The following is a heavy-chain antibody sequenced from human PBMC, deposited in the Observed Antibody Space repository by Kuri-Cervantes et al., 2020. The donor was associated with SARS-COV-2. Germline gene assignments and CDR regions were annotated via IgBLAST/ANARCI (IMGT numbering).Heavy chain of an antibody. CDR2: ISGSGGRT. V-gene: IGHV3-23*01. CDR1: GFTFSSYA. CDR3: AKSGLRLGELSLFFDY. J-gene: IGHJ4*02. D-gene: IGHD3-16*02. Sequence: GSPLRLSCEASGFTFSSYAMSWVRQAPGKGLEWVSAISGSGGRTYYADPVKGRFTISRDNSKNTLYLQMNSLRAEDTAVYYCAKSGLRLGELSLFFDYWGQGTLVTVSS.